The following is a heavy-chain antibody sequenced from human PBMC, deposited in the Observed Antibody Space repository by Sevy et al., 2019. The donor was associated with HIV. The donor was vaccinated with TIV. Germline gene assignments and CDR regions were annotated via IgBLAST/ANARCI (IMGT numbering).Heavy chain of an antibody. CDR2: INNDGSNT. CDR1: GFTFGIYW. V-gene: IGHV3-74*01. J-gene: IGHJ3*02. D-gene: IGHD3-10*01. CDR3: GREMISMVPGVPDAFDI. Sequence: GGSLRLSCAASGFTFGIYWMHWVRQAPGKGLMWISRINNDGSNTNYADSVKGRFTTSRDNAKNTLYLQMNSLRAEDTAVYYCGREMISMVPGVPDAFDIWGQGTMVTVSS.